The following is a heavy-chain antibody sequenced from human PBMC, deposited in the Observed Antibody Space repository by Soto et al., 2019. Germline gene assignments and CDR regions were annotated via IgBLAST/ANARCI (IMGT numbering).Heavy chain of an antibody. CDR2: ISSSGTYI. Sequence: ESGGGLVKPGGSLRLSCAASGFTFSTYSMNWVRQAPGKGLEWVSSISSSGTYIHYADSLKGRFTISRDNAKNSLYLQMISLRAEDTAVYYCARDPSDCSSTSCWGYYALDVWGQGTTVTVSS. CDR1: GFTFSTYS. D-gene: IGHD2-2*01. CDR3: ARDPSDCSSTSCWGYYALDV. V-gene: IGHV3-21*01. J-gene: IGHJ6*02.